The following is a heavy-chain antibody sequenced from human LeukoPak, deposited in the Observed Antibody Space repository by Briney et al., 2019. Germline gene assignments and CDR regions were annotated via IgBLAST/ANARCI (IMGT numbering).Heavy chain of an antibody. CDR1: GGSISSSSYY. CDR3: ARDTQRNSGYLSD. J-gene: IGHJ4*02. CDR2: IYTSGST. Sequence: SETLSLTCTVSGGSISSSSYYWSWIRQPAGKGLEWIGRIYTSGSTNYNPSLKSRVTISVDTSKNQFSLKLSSVTAADTAVYYCARDTQRNSGYLSDWGQGTLVTVSS. V-gene: IGHV4-61*02. D-gene: IGHD5-12*01.